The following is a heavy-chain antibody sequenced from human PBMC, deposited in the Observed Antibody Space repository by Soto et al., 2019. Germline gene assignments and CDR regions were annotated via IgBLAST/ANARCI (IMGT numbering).Heavy chain of an antibody. J-gene: IGHJ5*02. D-gene: IGHD6-13*01. CDR1: GFSLSNARMG. Sequence: SGPTRVNPTETLRLTCTVSGFSLSNARMGVSWIRQPPGKALEWLAHIFSNDEKSYSTSLKSRLTISKDTSKSQVVLTMTNMDPVDTATYYCARIRSSSWYLDWFDPWGQGTLVTVSS. V-gene: IGHV2-26*01. CDR3: ARIRSSSWYLDWFDP. CDR2: IFSNDEK.